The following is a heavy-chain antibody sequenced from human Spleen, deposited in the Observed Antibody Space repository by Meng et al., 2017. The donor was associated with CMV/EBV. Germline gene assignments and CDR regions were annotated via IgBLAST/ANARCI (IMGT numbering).Heavy chain of an antibody. V-gene: IGHV3-23*01. CDR3: AKVIGPCSTTSCFRPPGFDY. CDR2: INAGGSST. D-gene: IGHD2-2*01. CDR1: GFTFSNYN. Sequence: GESLKISCAASGFTFSNYNMNWVSQAPGKGLEWVSAINAGGSSTYYADSVKGRFTGSRDNSKNPLFLQMDSLRVEDTAVYYCAKVIGPCSTTSCFRPPGFDYWGQGTLVTVSS. J-gene: IGHJ4*02.